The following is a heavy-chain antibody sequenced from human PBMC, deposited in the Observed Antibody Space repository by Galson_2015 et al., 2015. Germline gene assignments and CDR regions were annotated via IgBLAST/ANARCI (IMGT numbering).Heavy chain of an antibody. CDR2: ILYDGSNK. D-gene: IGHD2-2*01. CDR1: GFTFSSYA. V-gene: IGHV3-30*15. CDR3: AKDAPEYCSGTSCLNWFDP. J-gene: IGHJ5*02. Sequence: SLRLSCAASGFTFSSYAMHWVRQAPGKGLEWVAVILYDGSNKYYADSVQGRFTISRDNSKNTLYLQMSSLRADDTAVYYCAKDAPEYCSGTSCLNWFDPWGQGTLVTVSS.